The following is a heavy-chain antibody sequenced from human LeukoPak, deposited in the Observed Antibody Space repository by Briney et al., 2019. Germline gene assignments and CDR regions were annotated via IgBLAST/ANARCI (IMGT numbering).Heavy chain of an antibody. CDR2: IYSGGST. D-gene: IGHD3-22*01. Sequence: RSGGSLRLSCAASGFTVSSNYMTWVRQAAGKGLEWVSVIYSGGSTYYADLMEGRFTISRDNAKNSLILQMNSLRAEDTAVYYCARGVGNYRYYFDSWGQGTLVTVSS. V-gene: IGHV3-53*01. CDR3: ARGVGNYRYYFDS. CDR1: GFTVSSNY. J-gene: IGHJ4*02.